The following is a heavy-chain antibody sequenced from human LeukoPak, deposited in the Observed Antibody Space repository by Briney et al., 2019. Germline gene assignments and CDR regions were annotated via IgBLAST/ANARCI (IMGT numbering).Heavy chain of an antibody. Sequence: ASVKVSCKVSGYTLTELSMHWVRQAPGKGLEWMGGFDPEDGETIYAQKFQGRVTMTEDTSTDTAYMELSSLRSEDTAAYYCARHPRYSSGWYSYFDYWGQGTLVTVSS. V-gene: IGHV1-24*01. J-gene: IGHJ4*02. CDR1: GYTLTELS. D-gene: IGHD6-19*01. CDR2: FDPEDGET. CDR3: ARHPRYSSGWYSYFDY.